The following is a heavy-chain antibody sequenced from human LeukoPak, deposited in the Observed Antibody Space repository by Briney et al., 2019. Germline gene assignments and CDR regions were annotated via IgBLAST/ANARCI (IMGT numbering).Heavy chain of an antibody. CDR3: ARAYSSGWYYFDY. CDR1: GFTISSTY. J-gene: IGHJ4*02. D-gene: IGHD6-19*01. CDR2: ISTTSSTI. V-gene: IGHV3-48*02. Sequence: GGSLRLSCAASGFTISSTYINRVRQAPGKGLEWVSYISTTSSTIYYADSVKGRFTISRDNAKNSLYLQMSSLRDDDTAVYYCARAYSSGWYYFDYWGQGTLVTVSS.